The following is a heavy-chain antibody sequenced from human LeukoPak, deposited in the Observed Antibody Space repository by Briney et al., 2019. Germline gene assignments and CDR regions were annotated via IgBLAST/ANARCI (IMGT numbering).Heavy chain of an antibody. Sequence: GGSLRLSCAASGFTFSSYWMHWVRQAPGKGLEWVSYISSSSSTIYYADSVKGRFTISRDNAKNSLYLQMNSLRAEDTAVYYCARGALDTYYDILTGSAYGMDVWGQGTTVTVSS. CDR3: ARGALDTYYDILTGSAYGMDV. CDR1: GFTFSSYW. J-gene: IGHJ6*01. D-gene: IGHD3-9*01. V-gene: IGHV3-48*04. CDR2: ISSSSSTI.